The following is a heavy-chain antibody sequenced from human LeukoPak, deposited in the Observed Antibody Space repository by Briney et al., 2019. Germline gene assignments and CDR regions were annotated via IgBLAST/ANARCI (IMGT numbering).Heavy chain of an antibody. Sequence: ESGPTLVNPTQTLTLTCTFSGFSLSTSGVGVGWIRQPPGKALEWLALIYWDDDKRYSPSLKSRLTITKDTSKNQVVLTMTDMDPVDTATYYCARIIVPQYYFDYWGQGTLVTVSS. V-gene: IGHV2-5*02. CDR1: GFSLSTSGVG. CDR2: IYWDDDK. J-gene: IGHJ4*02. CDR3: ARIIVPQYYFDY. D-gene: IGHD2/OR15-2a*01.